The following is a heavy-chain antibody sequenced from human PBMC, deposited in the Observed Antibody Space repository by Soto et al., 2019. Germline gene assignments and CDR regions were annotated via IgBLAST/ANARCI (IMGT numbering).Heavy chain of an antibody. D-gene: IGHD6-19*01. J-gene: IGHJ5*02. CDR3: ARERGIAVAGTKGWFDP. CDR1: GGSISSYY. V-gene: IGHV4-59*01. Sequence: PSETLSLTCTVSGGSISSYYWSWIRQPPGKGLEWIGYIYYSGGTNYNPSLKSRVTISVDTSKNQFSLKLSSVTAADTAVYYCARERGIAVAGTKGWFDPWGQGTLVTVSS. CDR2: IYYSGGT.